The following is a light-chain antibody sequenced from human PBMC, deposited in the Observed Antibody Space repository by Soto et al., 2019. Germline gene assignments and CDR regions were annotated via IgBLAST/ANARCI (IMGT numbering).Light chain of an antibody. Sequence: EIVLTQSAGTLSLAPAARATLSCRASQRVRSRYLAWYPPKPGQDPRRLIYGSSVRAIGIPDGFSGSGSGTAFTLTISRLEPEDFAVYDGQQYGSSPWTFGLWTKVEI. V-gene: IGKV3-20*01. J-gene: IGKJ1*01. CDR1: QRVRSRY. CDR3: QQYGSSPWT. CDR2: GSS.